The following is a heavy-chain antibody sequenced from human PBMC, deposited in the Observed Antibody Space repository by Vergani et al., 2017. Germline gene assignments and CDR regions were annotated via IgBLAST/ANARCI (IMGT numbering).Heavy chain of an antibody. D-gene: IGHD3-9*01. J-gene: IGHJ3*02. CDR2: FDPEDGET. V-gene: IGHV1-24*01. CDR3: ARDSRHYDILTGYYSWPRGDAFDI. CDR1: GYTLTELS. Sequence: QVQLVQSGAEVKKPGASVKVSCKVSGYTLTELSMHWVRQAPGKGLEWMGGFDPEDGETIYAQKFQGRVTMTEDTSTDTAYMELSSLRSEDTAVYYCARDSRHYDILTGYYSWPRGDAFDIWGQGTMVTVSS.